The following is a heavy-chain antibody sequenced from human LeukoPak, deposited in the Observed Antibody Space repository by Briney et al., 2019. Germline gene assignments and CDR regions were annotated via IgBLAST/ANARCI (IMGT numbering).Heavy chain of an antibody. CDR1: GFTVSSNY. CDR3: AKDQTSGIAGPFDS. CDR2: IYSGGST. J-gene: IGHJ5*01. V-gene: IGHV3-53*05. Sequence: GGSLRLSCAASGFTVSSNYMSWVRQAPGKGLEWVSVIYSGGSTYYADSVKGRFTISRDNAKNALYLQMNSLRTEDTAFYYCAKDQTSGIAGPFDSWGQGTLVTVSS. D-gene: IGHD6-13*01.